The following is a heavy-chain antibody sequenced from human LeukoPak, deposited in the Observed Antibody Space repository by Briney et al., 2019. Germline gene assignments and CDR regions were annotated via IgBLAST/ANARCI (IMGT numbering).Heavy chain of an antibody. V-gene: IGHV3-30*02. Sequence: GGSLRLSCAASGFAFSSYGMHWVRQAPGKGLEWVAFIRYDGSNKYYADSVKGRFTISRDNAKNSLYLQMNSLRAEDTAVYYCARNPGYSSGWTPPSYYYYYYMDVWGKGTTVTISS. CDR3: ARNPGYSSGWTPPSYYYYYYMDV. CDR2: IRYDGSNK. J-gene: IGHJ6*03. CDR1: GFAFSSYG. D-gene: IGHD6-19*01.